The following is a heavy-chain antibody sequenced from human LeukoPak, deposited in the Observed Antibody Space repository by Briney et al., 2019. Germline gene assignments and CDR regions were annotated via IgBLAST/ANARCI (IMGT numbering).Heavy chain of an antibody. J-gene: IGHJ5*02. Sequence: KPSETLSLTCTVSGGSISSSSYYWGWIRQPPGKGLEWIGSIYYSGSTYYNPSLKSRVTISVDTSKNQFSLKLSSVTAADTAVYYCARQITIFGVVKGFDPWGQGTLVTVSS. V-gene: IGHV4-39*01. D-gene: IGHD3-3*01. CDR2: IYYSGST. CDR1: GGSISSSSYY. CDR3: ARQITIFGVVKGFDP.